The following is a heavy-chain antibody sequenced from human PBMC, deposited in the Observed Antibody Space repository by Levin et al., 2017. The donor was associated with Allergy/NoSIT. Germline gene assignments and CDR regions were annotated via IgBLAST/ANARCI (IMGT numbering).Heavy chain of an antibody. CDR1: GYSISSGYY. V-gene: IGHV4-38-2*01. D-gene: IGHD3-10*01. J-gene: IGHJ4*02. Sequence: PSETLSLTCAVSGYSISSGYYWGWIRQPPGKGLEWIGSIYHSGSTYYNPSLKSRVTISVDTSKNQFSLKLSSVTAADTAVYYCARVGTHFDYWGQGTLVTVSS. CDR2: IYHSGST. CDR3: ARVGTHFDY.